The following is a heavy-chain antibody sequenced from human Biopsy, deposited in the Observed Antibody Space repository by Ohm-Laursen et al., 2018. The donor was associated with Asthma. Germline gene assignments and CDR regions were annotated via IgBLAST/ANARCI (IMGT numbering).Heavy chain of an antibody. CDR1: GFTFSSYV. V-gene: IGHV3-23*01. J-gene: IGHJ4*02. CDR2: ISGSGGNT. Sequence: PRLSCAASGFTFSSYVMSWVRQAPGKGLEWVSAISGSGGNTYYADSVKGRFTISRDKSKNTLYMQMNSLRAEDTAVYYCAKRGSYFDYWGQGTLATVSS. CDR3: AKRGSYFDY. D-gene: IGHD1-26*01.